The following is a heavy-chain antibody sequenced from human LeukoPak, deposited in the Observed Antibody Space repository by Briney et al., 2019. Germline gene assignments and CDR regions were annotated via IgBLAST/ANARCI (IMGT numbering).Heavy chain of an antibody. CDR2: ISSSGSTI. Sequence: KAGGSLRLSCAASGFTFSSYEMNWVRQAPGKGLEWVSYISSSGSTIYYADSVKGRFTISRDNAKNSLYLQMNSLRAEDTAVYYCARDRYSAIRASGWYFDLWGRGTLVTASS. V-gene: IGHV3-48*03. J-gene: IGHJ2*01. D-gene: IGHD4-11*01. CDR3: ARDRYSAIRASGWYFDL. CDR1: GFTFSSYE.